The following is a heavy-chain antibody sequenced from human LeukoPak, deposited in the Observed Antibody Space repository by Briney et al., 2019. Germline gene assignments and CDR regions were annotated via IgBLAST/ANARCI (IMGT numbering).Heavy chain of an antibody. CDR2: IYYSGST. V-gene: IGHV4-31*03. CDR3: ASQNLYGDYERSDY. D-gene: IGHD4-17*01. J-gene: IGHJ4*02. CDR1: GGSISSGGYY. Sequence: SETLSLTCTVSGGSISSGGYYWSWIRQHPGKGLEWIGYIYYSGSTYYNPSLKSRVTISVDTSKNQFSLKLSSVTAADTAVYYCASQNLYGDYERSDYWGQGTLVTVSS.